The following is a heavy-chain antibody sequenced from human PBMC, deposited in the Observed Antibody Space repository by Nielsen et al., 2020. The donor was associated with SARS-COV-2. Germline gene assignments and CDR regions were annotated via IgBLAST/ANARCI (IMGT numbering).Heavy chain of an antibody. D-gene: IGHD2-2*02. V-gene: IGHV3-21*01. CDR2: ISSSSSYI. J-gene: IGHJ3*02. Sequence: WIRQPPGKGLEWVSSISSSSSYIYYADSVKGRFTISRDNAKNSLYLQMNSLRAEDTAVYYCARGHSYRSSTSCYMGIDAFDIWGQGTMVTVSS. CDR3: ARGHSYRSSTSCYMGIDAFDI.